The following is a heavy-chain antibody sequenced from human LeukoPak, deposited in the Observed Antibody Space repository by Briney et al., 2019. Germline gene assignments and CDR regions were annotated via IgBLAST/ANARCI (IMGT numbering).Heavy chain of an antibody. J-gene: IGHJ5*02. CDR2: ISAYNGNT. CDR3: AREGIAAAGTNLGNWFDP. Sequence: ASVKVSCKASGYTFTSYGISWVRQAPGQGLEWMGWISAYNGNTNYAQKLQGRVTITRDTSASTAYMEMSSLRSEDTAVYFCAREGIAAAGTNLGNWFDPWGQGTLVTASS. CDR1: GYTFTSYG. V-gene: IGHV1-18*01. D-gene: IGHD6-13*01.